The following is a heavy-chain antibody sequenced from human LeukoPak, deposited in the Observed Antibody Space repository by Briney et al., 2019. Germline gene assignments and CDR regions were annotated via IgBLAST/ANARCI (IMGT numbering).Heavy chain of an antibody. Sequence: GGSLRLSCAASGFTLSGYWMHWVRQAPGKGLEWVSRINSDGTSTSYADSVKGRFTISRDNAKNTLSLRMNSLRDEDTAVYYCLRSYCTTSNCYGWFDPWGQGTLVTVSS. CDR3: LRSYCTTSNCYGWFDP. V-gene: IGHV3-74*01. CDR2: INSDGTST. D-gene: IGHD2-2*01. CDR1: GFTLSGYW. J-gene: IGHJ5*02.